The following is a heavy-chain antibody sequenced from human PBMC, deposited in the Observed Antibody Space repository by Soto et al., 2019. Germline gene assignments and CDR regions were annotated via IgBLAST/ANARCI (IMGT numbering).Heavy chain of an antibody. V-gene: IGHV3-21*01. CDR1: GFTFSSYS. CDR3: ARVGRDGYNSLDY. Sequence: GGSLRLSCAASGFTFSSYSMNWVRQAPGKGREWVSSISSSSSYIYYADSVKGRFTISRDNAKNSLYLQMNSLRAEDTAVYYCARVGRDGYNSLDYWGQGTLVTVSS. CDR2: ISSSSSYI. J-gene: IGHJ4*02. D-gene: IGHD5-12*01.